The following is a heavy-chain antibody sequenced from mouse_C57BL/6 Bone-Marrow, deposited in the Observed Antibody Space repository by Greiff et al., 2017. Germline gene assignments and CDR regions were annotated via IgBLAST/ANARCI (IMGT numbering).Heavy chain of an antibody. CDR3: ARDKGSSDYAMDY. CDR2: ISDGGSYT. CDR1: GFTFSSYA. J-gene: IGHJ4*01. D-gene: IGHD1-1*01. V-gene: IGHV5-4*01. Sequence: DVQLQESGGGLVKPGGSLKLSCAASGFTFSSYALSWVRQTPEKRLEWVATISDGGSYTYYPDNVKGRFTISRDNAKNNLYLQMSHLKSEDTAMYYCARDKGSSDYAMDYWGQGTSVTVSS.